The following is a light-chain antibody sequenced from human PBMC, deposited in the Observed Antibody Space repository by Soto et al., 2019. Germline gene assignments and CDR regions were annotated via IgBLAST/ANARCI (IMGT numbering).Light chain of an antibody. V-gene: IGKV1-5*01. CDR1: QSISSW. CDR3: QQYNSYST. CDR2: DAS. J-gene: IGKJ1*01. Sequence: DIQMNQSPFTLSSSVRDRVTNTCPASQSISSWLAWYQQKPGKAPKLLIYDASSLESGVPSRFSGSGSGTEFTLTISSLQPDDFATYYCQQYNSYSTFGQGTKVDIK.